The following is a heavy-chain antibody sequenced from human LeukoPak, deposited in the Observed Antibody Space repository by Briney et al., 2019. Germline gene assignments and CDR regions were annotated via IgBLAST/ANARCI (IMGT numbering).Heavy chain of an antibody. CDR1: GFSLSTSGVG. CDR2: IYWNDDK. CDR3: AHTVQPRFLEWLLSSYYFDY. Sequence: SGPTLVKPTQTLTLTCTFSGFSLSTSGVGVGWIRQPPGKALEWLALIYWNDDKRCSPSLKSRLTITKDTSKNQVVLTMTNMDPVDTATYYCAHTVQPRFLEWLLSSYYFDYWGQGTLVTVSS. J-gene: IGHJ4*02. D-gene: IGHD3-3*01. V-gene: IGHV2-5*01.